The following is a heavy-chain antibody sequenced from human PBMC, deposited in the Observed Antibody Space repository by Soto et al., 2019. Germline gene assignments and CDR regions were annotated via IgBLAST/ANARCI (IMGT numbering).Heavy chain of an antibody. D-gene: IGHD6-13*01. CDR2: ISWNSGSI. CDR3: AKDIQQQLAPGGMDV. J-gene: IGHJ6*02. V-gene: IGHV3-9*01. Sequence: EVQLVESGGGLVQPGRSLRLSCAASGFTFDDYAMHWVRQAPGKGLEWVSGISWNSGSIGYADSVKGRFTICRDNAKNSLYLQMNSLRAEDTALYYCAKDIQQQLAPGGMDVWGQGTTVTVSS. CDR1: GFTFDDYA.